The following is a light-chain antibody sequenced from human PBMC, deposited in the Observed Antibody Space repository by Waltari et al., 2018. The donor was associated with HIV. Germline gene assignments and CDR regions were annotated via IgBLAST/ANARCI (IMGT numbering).Light chain of an antibody. CDR3: QQRYNWPGT. CDR2: DAS. Sequence: DIVLTQSPATLSLSPGERATLPCRASQSIRYYLAWYQQKPGQTPRLRIYDASNRATGIPARFSGSGSGTDFTLSISNLEPEDFAVYYCQQRYNWPGTFGQGTKVEIK. CDR1: QSIRYY. V-gene: IGKV3-11*01. J-gene: IGKJ1*01.